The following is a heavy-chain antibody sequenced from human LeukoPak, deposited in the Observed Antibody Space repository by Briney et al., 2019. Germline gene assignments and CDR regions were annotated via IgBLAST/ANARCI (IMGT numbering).Heavy chain of an antibody. Sequence: GGSLRLSRAASGFTFSSYGMHWVRQAPGKGLEWVAVISYDGSNKYYADSVKGRFTISRDNSKNTLYLQMDSLRSEDTAVYYCARGTSWYSSSWYDYWGQGTLVTVSS. CDR3: ARGTSWYSSSWYDY. CDR2: ISYDGSNK. D-gene: IGHD6-13*01. V-gene: IGHV3-30*03. CDR1: GFTFSSYG. J-gene: IGHJ4*02.